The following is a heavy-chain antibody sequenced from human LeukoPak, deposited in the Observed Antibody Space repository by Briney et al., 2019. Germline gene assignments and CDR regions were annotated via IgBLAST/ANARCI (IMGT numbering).Heavy chain of an antibody. D-gene: IGHD5-24*01. CDR1: GGSISSSSYY. V-gene: IGHV4-39*07. CDR3: AREGDGYDAFDT. Sequence: SETLSLTCTVSGGSISSSSYYWGWIRQPPGKGLEWIGSIYYSGSTYYNPSLKSRVTISVDTSKNQFSLKLSSVTAADTAVYHCAREGDGYDAFDTWGQGTMVTVSS. CDR2: IYYSGST. J-gene: IGHJ3*02.